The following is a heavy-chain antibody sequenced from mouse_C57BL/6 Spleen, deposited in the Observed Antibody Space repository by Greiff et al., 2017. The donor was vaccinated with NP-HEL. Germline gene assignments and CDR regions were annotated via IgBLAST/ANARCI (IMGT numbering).Heavy chain of an antibody. J-gene: IGHJ4*01. D-gene: IGHD2-4*01. V-gene: IGHV3-6*01. CDR1: GYSITSGYY. Sequence: ESGPGLVKPSQSLSLTCSVTGYSITSGYYWNWIRQFPGNKLEWMGYISYDGSNNYNPSLKNRISITRDTSKNQFFLKLNSVTTEDTATYYCAREGHDYDDAMDYWGQGTSVTVSS. CDR2: ISYDGSN. CDR3: AREGHDYDDAMDY.